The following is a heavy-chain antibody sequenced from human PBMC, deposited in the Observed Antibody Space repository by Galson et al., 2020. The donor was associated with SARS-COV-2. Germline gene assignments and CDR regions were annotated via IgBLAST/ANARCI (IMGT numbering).Heavy chain of an antibody. J-gene: IGHJ4*02. Sequence: SGPTLVKPTQTLTLTCTFSGFSLSPSGMRVSWIRQPPGKALEWLERFDWDDDKFYSTSLKTRLTISKVASKNQVVLTMTNMDPVDTATYYCARIFSSGWDYFDYWGQGTLVTVSS. D-gene: IGHD6-19*01. CDR1: GFSLSPSGMR. CDR2: FDWDDDK. CDR3: ARIFSSGWDYFDY. V-gene: IGHV2-70*04.